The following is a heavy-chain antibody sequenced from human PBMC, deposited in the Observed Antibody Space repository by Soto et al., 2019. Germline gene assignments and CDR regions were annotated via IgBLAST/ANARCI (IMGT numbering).Heavy chain of an antibody. D-gene: IGHD2-15*01. J-gene: IGHJ4*02. CDR3: VRGYSSSFDY. Sequence: QVQLQQSGPGLVKPSQTLSLTCAISGDSVSSISSSWNWIRQSPSRGLEWLGRTYYRSKWTNDYAVSVKSRITINPDASKNQFSLQLSSVTPEDTAMYYCVRGYSSSFDYWGQGTLVTVSS. CDR2: TYYRSKWTN. V-gene: IGHV6-1*01. CDR1: GDSVSSISSS.